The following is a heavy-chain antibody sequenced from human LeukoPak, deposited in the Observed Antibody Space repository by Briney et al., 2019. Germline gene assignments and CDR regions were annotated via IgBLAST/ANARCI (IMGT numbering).Heavy chain of an antibody. CDR3: ARDRGYSSSSAKYYFDY. D-gene: IGHD6-6*01. V-gene: IGHV1-18*01. CDR1: GYTFTSYG. CDR2: ISAYNGNT. J-gene: IGHJ4*02. Sequence: ASVKVSCKASGYTFTSYGISWVRQAPGQGLEWMGWISAYNGNTNYAQKLQGRVTMTTDTSTSTAYMELRSLRSDDTAVYYCARDRGYSSSSAKYYFDYWGQGTLVTVSS.